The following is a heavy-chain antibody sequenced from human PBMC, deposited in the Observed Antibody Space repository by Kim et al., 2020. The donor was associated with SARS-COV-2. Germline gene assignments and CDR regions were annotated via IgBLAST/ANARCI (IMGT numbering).Heavy chain of an antibody. CDR3: ARHDKTIGYCSGGSCYRVFDY. V-gene: IGHV4-39*01. D-gene: IGHD2-15*01. CDR1: SGSITTSYY. J-gene: IGHJ4*02. Sequence: SETLSLTCTVSSGSITTSYYWGWIRQPPGKGLEGIWTVYYSGSTYYNPSLKSRVTISVDPSKSQFSLKLSSVTAADTAVYYCARHDKTIGYCSGGSCYRVFDYWGQGTLVTVSS. CDR2: VYYSGST.